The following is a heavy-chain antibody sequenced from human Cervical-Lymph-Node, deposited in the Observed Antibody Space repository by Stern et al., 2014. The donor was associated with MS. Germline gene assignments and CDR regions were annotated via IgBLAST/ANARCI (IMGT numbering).Heavy chain of an antibody. D-gene: IGHD6-13*01. J-gene: IGHJ4*02. Sequence: VQLVESGGGLVQPGGSLRLSCVASGFIFNKYSMNWVRQAPGKGLEWVSSISSSGSYIYYADSLKGRFTISRDNARNSLYLQVNSVRAEDTAVYYCARGVDTSSWFDYWGQGTLVTVSS. CDR3: ARGVDTSSWFDY. CDR2: ISSSGSYI. CDR1: GFIFNKYS. V-gene: IGHV3-21*01.